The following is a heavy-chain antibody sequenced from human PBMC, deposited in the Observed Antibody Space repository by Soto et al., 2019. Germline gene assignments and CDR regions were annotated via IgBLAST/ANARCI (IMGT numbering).Heavy chain of an antibody. V-gene: IGHV5-10-1*01. CDR1: GYSFTSYC. CDR2: IDPSDSYT. Sequence: VESLTTSCKGSGYSFTSYCIIWVLQMPGKGLEWMGRIDPSDSYTDYSPSFQGHVTISADKSISTAYLQWSSLKASDTAMYYCARHKVAGYSYYGMDVWGKGNTVTV. CDR3: ARHKVAGYSYYGMDV. J-gene: IGHJ6*04. D-gene: IGHD6-19*01.